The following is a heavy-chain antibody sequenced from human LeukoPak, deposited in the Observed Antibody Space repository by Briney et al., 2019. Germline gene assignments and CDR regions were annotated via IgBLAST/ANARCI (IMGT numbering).Heavy chain of an antibody. CDR2: IYYSGST. Sequence: SETLSLTCTVSGGSISSGDYYWSWIRQPPGKGLEWIGYIYYSGSTNYNPSLKSRVTISVDTSKNQFSLKLSSVTAADTAVYYCARGSGVLRYFDWSNYYFDYWGQGTLVTVSS. D-gene: IGHD3-9*01. CDR3: ARGSGVLRYFDWSNYYFDY. J-gene: IGHJ4*02. CDR1: GGSISSGDYY. V-gene: IGHV4-30-4*01.